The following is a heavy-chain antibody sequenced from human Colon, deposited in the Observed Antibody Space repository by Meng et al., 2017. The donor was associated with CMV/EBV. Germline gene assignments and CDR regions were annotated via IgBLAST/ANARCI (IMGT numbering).Heavy chain of an antibody. CDR2: INPNSGDT. J-gene: IGHJ4*02. D-gene: IGHD6-13*01. Sequence: ASVKVSCKASGYTFTGYHIHWVRQAPGQELEWMGWINPNSGDTSYAQNFQGRVTMTRDTSITTTYMDLSSLTSDDTAVYYCARDSELTSSWYLGHFDNWGQGTLVTVSS. V-gene: IGHV1-2*02. CDR1: GYTFTGYH. CDR3: ARDSELTSSWYLGHFDN.